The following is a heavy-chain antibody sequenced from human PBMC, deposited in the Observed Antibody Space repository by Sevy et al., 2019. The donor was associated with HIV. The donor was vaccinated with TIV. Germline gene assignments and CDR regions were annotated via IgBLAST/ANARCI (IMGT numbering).Heavy chain of an antibody. CDR3: ARSITYYDFWCGYYNWFDP. D-gene: IGHD3-3*01. CDR2: IKQDGSEK. V-gene: IGHV3-7*01. CDR1: GFTFSSYW. J-gene: IGHJ5*02. Sequence: GGSLRLSCAASGFTFSSYWMSWVRQAPGKGLEWVANIKQDGSEKYYVDSVKGRFTISRDNAKNSLYLQMNSLRAEDTAGYYCARSITYYDFWCGYYNWFDPWGQGTLVTVSS.